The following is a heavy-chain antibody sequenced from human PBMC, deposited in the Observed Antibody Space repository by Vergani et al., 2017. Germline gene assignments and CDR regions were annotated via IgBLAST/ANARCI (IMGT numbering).Heavy chain of an antibody. Sequence: QLQLQESGPGLVKPSETLSLTCTVSGGSISSSSYYWGWIRQPPGKGLEWIGSIYYSGSTYYNPSLKSRVTISVDTSKNQFSLNLSSVTAADTAVYYCATTSTVVPAATFDYWGQGTMVTVS. CDR2: IYYSGST. CDR3: ATTSTVVPAATFDY. V-gene: IGHV4-39*01. J-gene: IGHJ4*03. D-gene: IGHD2-2*01. CDR1: GGSISSSSYY.